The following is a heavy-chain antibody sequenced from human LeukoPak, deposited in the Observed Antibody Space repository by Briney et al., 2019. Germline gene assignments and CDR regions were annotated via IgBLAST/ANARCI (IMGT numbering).Heavy chain of an antibody. CDR2: MNPNSGNT. D-gene: IGHD3-3*01. J-gene: IGHJ6*02. CDR3: ARGVGGRITIFGVVTSRDYYYYGMDV. V-gene: IGHV1-8*01. Sequence: VASVKVSCKASGYTFTSYDINWVRQATGQGLEWMGWMNPNSGNTGYAQKFQGRDTMTRNTSISTAYMELSSLRSEDTAVYYCARGVGGRITIFGVVTSRDYYYYGMDVWGQGTTVTVSS. CDR1: GYTFTSYD.